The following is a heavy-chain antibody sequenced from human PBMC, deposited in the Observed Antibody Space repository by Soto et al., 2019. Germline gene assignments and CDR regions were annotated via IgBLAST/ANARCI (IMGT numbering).Heavy chain of an antibody. J-gene: IGHJ3*02. CDR3: ATLVGATRPDAFDI. CDR1: GYTLTELS. D-gene: IGHD1-26*01. V-gene: IGHV1-24*01. CDR2: FDPEDGET. Sequence: ASVKVSCKVSGYTLTELSMHWVRQAPGKGREWVGGFDPEDGETSYEQKFHGRVTMTEDTSTDTAYMELSSLRSEDTAVYYCATLVGATRPDAFDIWGQGTMVTVSS.